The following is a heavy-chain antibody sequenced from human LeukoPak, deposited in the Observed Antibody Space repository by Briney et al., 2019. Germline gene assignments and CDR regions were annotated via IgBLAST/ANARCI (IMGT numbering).Heavy chain of an antibody. CDR3: ARDPGGSSSWYPSYQFDY. J-gene: IGHJ4*02. V-gene: IGHV1-69*01. CDR2: IIPIFGTA. Sequence: SVKVSCKASGGTFSSYAISWVRQAPGQGLEWMGGIIPIFGTANYAQKFQGRVTITADESTSTAYMELSSLRSEDTAVYYCARDPGGSSSWYPSYQFDYWGQGTLVTVSS. D-gene: IGHD6-13*01. CDR1: GGTFSSYA.